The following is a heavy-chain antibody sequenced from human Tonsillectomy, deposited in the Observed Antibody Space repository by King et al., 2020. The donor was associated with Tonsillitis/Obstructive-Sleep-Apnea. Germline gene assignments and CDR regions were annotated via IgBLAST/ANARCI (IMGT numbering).Heavy chain of an antibody. Sequence: QLVQSGSELKKPGASVKVSCKASGYTFTRYAMNWVRQAPGQGLEWMGWINTNTVNPTDAQGFTGRFVFSLDTSVSTAYLQISSLKAEDTAVYYCASDYGDYRVRRNWFDPWGQGTLVTVSS. V-gene: IGHV7-4-1*02. D-gene: IGHD4-17*01. J-gene: IGHJ5*02. CDR1: GYTFTRYA. CDR2: INTNTVNP. CDR3: ASDYGDYRVRRNWFDP.